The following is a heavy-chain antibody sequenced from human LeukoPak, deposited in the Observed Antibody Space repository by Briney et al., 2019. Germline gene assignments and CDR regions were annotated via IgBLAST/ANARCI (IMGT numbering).Heavy chain of an antibody. CDR1: GFTFISYS. CDR2: ISSSSGTI. CDR3: ARGVLWFGEPAPLIDY. V-gene: IGHV3-21*01. J-gene: IGHJ4*02. Sequence: GRCLTLSCAAAGFTFISYSTDSVSHHPGNWLGWDSSISSSSGTIFYSDSVKGRFTISRDNAKNSLYLQMTSLIAADTAVYYCARGVLWFGEPAPLIDYWGQGTLVTVSS. D-gene: IGHD3-10*01.